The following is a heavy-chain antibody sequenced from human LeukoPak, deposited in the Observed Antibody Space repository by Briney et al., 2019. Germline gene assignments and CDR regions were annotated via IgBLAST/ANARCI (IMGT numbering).Heavy chain of an antibody. CDR3: ARERWEYQLLLWDY. Sequence: GASVKVSCKASGYTFTSYGISWVRQAPGQGLEWMGWISAYNGNTNYAQKLQGRVTMTTDTSTSTAYMELRSLISDDTAVYYCARERWEYQLLLWDYWGQGTLVTVSS. D-gene: IGHD2-2*01. CDR1: GYTFTSYG. V-gene: IGHV1-18*01. J-gene: IGHJ4*02. CDR2: ISAYNGNT.